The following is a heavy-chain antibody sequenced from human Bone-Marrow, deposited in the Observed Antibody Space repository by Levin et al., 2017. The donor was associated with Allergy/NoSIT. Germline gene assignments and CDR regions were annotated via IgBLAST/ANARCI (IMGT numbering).Heavy chain of an antibody. J-gene: IGHJ6*02. CDR3: ARRQYHLSNFYYYHGMDG. D-gene: IGHD2-2*01. V-gene: IGHV4-39*01. CDR1: GDSINSTNFH. CDR2: VYYSGGT. Sequence: PSETLSLTCTVSGDSINSTNFHWGWIRLPPGKGLEWIGSVYYSGGTYYNPSLRNRVTISVHASKNQFSLKMTSVTAADRGVYYCARRQYHLSNFYYYHGMDGWGPGTTVTVSS.